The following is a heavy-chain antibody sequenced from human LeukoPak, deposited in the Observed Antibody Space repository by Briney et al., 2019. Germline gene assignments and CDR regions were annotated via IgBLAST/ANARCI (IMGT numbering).Heavy chain of an antibody. CDR3: AREQYYYDSSGRRHWFDP. J-gene: IGHJ5*02. Sequence: PSETLSLTCTVYGGSISSGSYSWSWIRQPAGKGLEWIVRIYTSGSANYNPTLKSRVTISLDTSKNQFSLKLSSVTAADTAVYYCAREQYYYDSSGRRHWFDPWGQGTLVTVSS. D-gene: IGHD3-22*01. V-gene: IGHV4-61*02. CDR1: GGSISSGSYS. CDR2: IYTSGSA.